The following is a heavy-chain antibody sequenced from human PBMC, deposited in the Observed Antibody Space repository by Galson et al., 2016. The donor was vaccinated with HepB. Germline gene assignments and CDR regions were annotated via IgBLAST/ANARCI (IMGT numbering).Heavy chain of an antibody. Sequence: SLRLSCAASGITFSRHVMHWVRQAPGKGLEWVAFIWYDGGKKYYGTSVEGRFTISRDNSKNTLYLQMNSLRVEDTAVYYCYSYGYWGQGTLVTVSS. D-gene: IGHD4-11*01. CDR1: GITFSRHV. J-gene: IGHJ4*02. CDR3: YSYGY. V-gene: IGHV3-33*01. CDR2: IWYDGGKK.